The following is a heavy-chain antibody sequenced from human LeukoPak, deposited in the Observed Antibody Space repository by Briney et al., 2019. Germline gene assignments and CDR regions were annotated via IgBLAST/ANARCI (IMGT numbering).Heavy chain of an antibody. D-gene: IGHD3-10*01. CDR3: ARDPDTSGSYSH. V-gene: IGHV1-2*02. J-gene: IGHJ4*02. CDR2: INPNSGGT. CDR1: GYTFTGYY. Sequence: ASVKVSCKASGYTFTGYYMHWVRQAPGQGLEWMGWINPNSGGTNYAQKFQGRVTMTRDTSISTAYMELSRLRSDDTAVYYCARDPDTSGSYSHWGQGTLATVSS.